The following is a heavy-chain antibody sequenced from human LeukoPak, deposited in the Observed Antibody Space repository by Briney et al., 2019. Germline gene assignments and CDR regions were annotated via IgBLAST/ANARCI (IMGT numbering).Heavy chain of an antibody. V-gene: IGHV4-39*01. CDR3: ARLANYGDYRYYFDY. CDR2: IHYSGST. D-gene: IGHD4-17*01. CDR1: GGSISSSSYY. Sequence: SETLSLTCTVSGGSISSSSYYWGWIRQPPGKGLEWIGSIHYSGSTYYNPSLKSRVTISVDTSKNQFSLKLSSVTVADTAVYYCARLANYGDYRYYFDYWGQGTLVTVSS. J-gene: IGHJ4*02.